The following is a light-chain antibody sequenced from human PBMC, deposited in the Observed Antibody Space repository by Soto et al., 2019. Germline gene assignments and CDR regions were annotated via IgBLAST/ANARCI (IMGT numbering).Light chain of an antibody. V-gene: IGLV1-44*01. J-gene: IGLJ3*02. CDR3: AAWDASLRGVV. CDR1: SSNLGRNS. Sequence: QSVLTQTPSASGTPGQRVSISCSVSSSNLGRNSVNWYQRFPGTAPKLLIYKHNQRPSGVPDRFSDSKFGTSVSLVISGLQYKDEADSYCAAWDASLRGVVFGGGKKLTAL. CDR2: KHN.